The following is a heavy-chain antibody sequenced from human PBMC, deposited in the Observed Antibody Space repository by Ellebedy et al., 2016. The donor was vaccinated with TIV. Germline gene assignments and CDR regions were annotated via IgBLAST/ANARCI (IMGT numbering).Heavy chain of an antibody. D-gene: IGHD5-12*01. J-gene: IGHJ6*02. CDR1: GFTFDDYA. CDR3: AKGLGYTYYYYGMDV. Sequence: GGSLRLXXAASGFTFDDYAMHWVRQAPGKGLEWVSGISWNSGSIGYADSVKGRFTISRDNAKNSLYLQMNSLRAEDTALYYCAKGLGYTYYYYGMDVWGQGTTVTVSS. V-gene: IGHV3-9*01. CDR2: ISWNSGSI.